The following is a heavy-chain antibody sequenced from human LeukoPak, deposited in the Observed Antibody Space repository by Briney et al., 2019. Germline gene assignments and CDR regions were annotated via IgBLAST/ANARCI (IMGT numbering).Heavy chain of an antibody. CDR2: IYYSGST. CDR3: ARGGYYGSGNDFRFDP. CDR1: GGSISSYY. J-gene: IGHJ5*02. Sequence: PSETLSLTCTVSGGSISSYYWSWIRQPPGKGLEWIGYIYYSGSTNYNPSLKSRVTISVDTSKNQFSLKLSSVTAADTAIYYCARGGYYGSGNDFRFDPWGQGTLVTVSS. V-gene: IGHV4-59*01. D-gene: IGHD3-10*01.